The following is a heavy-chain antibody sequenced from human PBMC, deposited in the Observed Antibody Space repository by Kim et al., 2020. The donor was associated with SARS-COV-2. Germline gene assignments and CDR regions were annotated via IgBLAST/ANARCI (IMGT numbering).Heavy chain of an antibody. Sequence: PSLMCRVTISVDTSKTQFSLKLSSVTAADTAVYYCAGLHDYGDYDPYFDYWGQGTLVTVSS. V-gene: IGHV4-39*01. CDR3: AGLHDYGDYDPYFDY. D-gene: IGHD4-17*01. J-gene: IGHJ4*02.